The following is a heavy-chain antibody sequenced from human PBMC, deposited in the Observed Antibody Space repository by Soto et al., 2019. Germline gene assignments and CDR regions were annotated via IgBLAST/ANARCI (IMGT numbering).Heavy chain of an antibody. CDR2: ILHDGSAE. J-gene: IGHJ6*02. CDR3: ARSRDGYSFYFYYGMDG. D-gene: IGHD4-4*01. Sequence: GGSLRLSCTASGFTFSFSSMNWVRQAPGKGLEWMALILHDGSAEYYADSVKGRFTISRDNSKNTLYLQMNSLRAEDTAVYYCARSRDGYSFYFYYGMDGWGQGTTVTVSS. CDR1: GFTFSFSS. V-gene: IGHV3-30*03.